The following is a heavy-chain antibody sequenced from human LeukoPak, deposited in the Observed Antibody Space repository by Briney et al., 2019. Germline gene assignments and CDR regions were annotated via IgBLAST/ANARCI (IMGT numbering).Heavy chain of an antibody. CDR1: GGSISSYY. CDR3: ARSDGYGLVGI. J-gene: IGHJ3*02. V-gene: IGHV4-59*12. D-gene: IGHD3-10*01. CDR2: IYYCGRT. Sequence: PTETLSLTCTVPGGSISSYYWSWIRQPPGKGQEWVGWIYYCGRTNYDPPVKSRVNISVDTSKNHVSLKLSSVTAADTAVYYCARSDGYGLVGIWGQGTMVTVSS.